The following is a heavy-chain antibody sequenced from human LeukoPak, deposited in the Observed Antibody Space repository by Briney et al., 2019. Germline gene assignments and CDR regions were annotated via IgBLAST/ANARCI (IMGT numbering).Heavy chain of an antibody. V-gene: IGHV5-51*01. Sequence: GESLKISRKGSGYSFTSYWIGWVRQMPGKGLEWMGIIYPGDSDTRYSPSFQGQVTISADKSISTAYLQWSSLKASDTAMYYCARYFGYCSSTSCYAYFDYWSQGTLVTVSS. CDR3: ARYFGYCSSTSCYAYFDY. CDR2: IYPGDSDT. J-gene: IGHJ4*02. D-gene: IGHD2-2*01. CDR1: GYSFTSYW.